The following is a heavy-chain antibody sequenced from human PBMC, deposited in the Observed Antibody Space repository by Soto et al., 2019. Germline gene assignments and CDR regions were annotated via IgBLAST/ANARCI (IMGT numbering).Heavy chain of an antibody. Sequence: PSETLSLSCAVYGGSFSGYYWSWIRQPPGKGLEWIGEINHSGSTNYNPSLKSRVTISVDTSKNQFSLKLSSVTAADTAVYYCARGVDYWGQGTLVTVSS. V-gene: IGHV4-34*01. CDR2: INHSGST. CDR3: ARGVDY. CDR1: GGSFSGYY. J-gene: IGHJ4*02.